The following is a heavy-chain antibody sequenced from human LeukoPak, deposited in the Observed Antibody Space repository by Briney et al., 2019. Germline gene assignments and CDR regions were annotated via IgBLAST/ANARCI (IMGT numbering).Heavy chain of an antibody. CDR3: ARLFFYNGMDV. CDR2: IYYSGST. CDR1: DASINSGGIY. V-gene: IGHV4-31*03. Sequence: SETLSLTCSVSDASINSGGIYWSWIRQHPGKGLEWIGSIYYSGSTYYNPSLKSRVTMSVDTSKNQFSPKLSSVTAADTAVYYCARLFFYNGMDVWGQGTTVTVSS. J-gene: IGHJ6*02. D-gene: IGHD2/OR15-2a*01.